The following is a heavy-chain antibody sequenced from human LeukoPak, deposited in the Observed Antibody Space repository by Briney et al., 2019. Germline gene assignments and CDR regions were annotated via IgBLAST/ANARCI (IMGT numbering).Heavy chain of an antibody. CDR3: ARDRLLWFGELDS. Sequence: SETLSLTCTVSGGSIGSSTYYWGWIRQPPGKGLEWIGSIYYSGSTYYNPSLKSRVAISVDTSKNQISLKLSSVTAADTAVYYCARDRLLWFGELDSWGQGTLVIVSS. J-gene: IGHJ5*01. V-gene: IGHV4-39*07. CDR1: GGSIGSSTYY. D-gene: IGHD3-10*01. CDR2: IYYSGST.